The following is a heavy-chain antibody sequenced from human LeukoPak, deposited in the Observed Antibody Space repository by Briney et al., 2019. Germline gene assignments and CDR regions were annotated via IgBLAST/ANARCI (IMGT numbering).Heavy chain of an antibody. J-gene: IGHJ4*02. CDR3: ARETILLYYYDSSGIDY. CDR1: GGSISSGSYY. D-gene: IGHD3-22*01. CDR2: IYTSGST. Sequence: SETLSLTCTVSGGSISSGSYYWSWIRQPAGKGLEWIVRIYTSGSTNYNPSLKSRVTISVDTSKNQFSLKLSSVTAADRAVYYCARETILLYYYDSSGIDYWGQGTLVTVSS. V-gene: IGHV4-61*02.